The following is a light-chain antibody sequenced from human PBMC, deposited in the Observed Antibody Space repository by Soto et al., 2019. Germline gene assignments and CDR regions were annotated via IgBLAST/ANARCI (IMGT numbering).Light chain of an antibody. J-gene: IGLJ2*01. CDR1: SSNIGSNY. CDR2: RNN. Sequence: QSVLTQPTSASGTPGQRVTISCSGSSSNIGSNYVYWYQQLPGTAPKLLIYRNNQRPSGVPDRFSGSKSGTSASLAISGLRSEDEADYYCAAWDDSLRRVFGGGTKLTVL. V-gene: IGLV1-47*01. CDR3: AAWDDSLRRV.